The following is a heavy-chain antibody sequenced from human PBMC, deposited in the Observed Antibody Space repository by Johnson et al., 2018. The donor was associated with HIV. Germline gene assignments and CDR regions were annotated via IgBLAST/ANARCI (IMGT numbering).Heavy chain of an antibody. CDR3: AGALRILDAFDI. D-gene: IGHD2-15*01. CDR2: IRFDGSNK. V-gene: IGHV3-30-3*01. Sequence: QVQLVESGGGVVQPGRSRRLSCAAPGFTFSSYDMDWVRQAPGKGLEWVAFIRFDGSNKYYADSGKGRFTISRDNSKNTLYLQMNSLRAEYTAVYYCAGALRILDAFDIWGQGTMVTVSS. CDR1: GFTFSSYD. J-gene: IGHJ3*02.